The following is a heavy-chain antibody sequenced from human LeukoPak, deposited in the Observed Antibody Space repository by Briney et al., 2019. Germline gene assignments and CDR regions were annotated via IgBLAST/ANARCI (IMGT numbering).Heavy chain of an antibody. J-gene: IGHJ6*02. Sequence: SQTLSLTCAISGDSVSSTSSAWNWIRQSPSGGLEWLGRTYYRSKWHFEYAVSVKSRITINPDTSKNQFSLRLNSVTPGDTAVYYCARLYHGGNYYSGVDVWGQGTTVTVSS. CDR2: TYYRSKWHF. CDR1: GDSVSSTSSA. CDR3: ARLYHGGNYYSGVDV. D-gene: IGHD3-16*01. V-gene: IGHV6-1*01.